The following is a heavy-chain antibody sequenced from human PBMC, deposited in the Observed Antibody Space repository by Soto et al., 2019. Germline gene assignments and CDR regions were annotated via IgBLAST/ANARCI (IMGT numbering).Heavy chain of an antibody. J-gene: IGHJ1*01. V-gene: IGHV4-39*01. Sequence: QLQLQESGPGLVKPSETLSLTCTVSGGSISSSIYSWGWLRQPPGKELEWIGSFYYSGNTYYSPSLESRVTISADTANNQSSRHLNSVPAADTAVYFCARHVSNTGSYSEYFKHWCQGSLVIVSS. CDR3: ARHVSNTGSYSEYFKH. D-gene: IGHD1-26*01. CDR1: GGSISSSIYS. CDR2: FYYSGNT.